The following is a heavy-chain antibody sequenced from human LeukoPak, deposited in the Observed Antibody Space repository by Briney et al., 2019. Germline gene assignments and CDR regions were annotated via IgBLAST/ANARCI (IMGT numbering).Heavy chain of an antibody. CDR3: AKGLWFGDLRD. CDR2: ISDSDDTT. V-gene: IGHV3-23*01. Sequence: GGSLRLSCAASGFTFSDYGMNWVRQSPGKGLEWVSAISDSDDTTDYADSVKGRFTISRDNSKNTLYLQMNSLRAEDTAVYYCAKGLWFGDLRDWGQGTLVTVSS. CDR1: GFTFSDYG. D-gene: IGHD3-10*01. J-gene: IGHJ1*01.